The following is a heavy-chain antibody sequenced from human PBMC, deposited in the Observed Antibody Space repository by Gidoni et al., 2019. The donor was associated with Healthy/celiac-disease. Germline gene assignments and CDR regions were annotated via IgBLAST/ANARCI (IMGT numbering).Heavy chain of an antibody. V-gene: IGHV3-23*01. CDR2: ISGSGGST. CDR3: AKARGYFDY. J-gene: IGHJ4*02. Sequence: EVQLLEAGGGVVQPGGSRRLAWAASGFTFSSYAMSWVRQAPGKGLAWVSAISGSGGSTSSADSVKGRFTISRDNSKNTLYLQMNSLRAEDTAVYYCAKARGYFDYWGQGTLVTVSS. CDR1: GFTFSSYA.